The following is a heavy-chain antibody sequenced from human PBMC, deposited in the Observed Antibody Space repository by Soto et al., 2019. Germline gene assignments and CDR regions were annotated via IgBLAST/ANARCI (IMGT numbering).Heavy chain of an antibody. V-gene: IGHV4-59*02. D-gene: IGHD4-17*01. CDR1: GGSVSRYY. CDR3: QYGESPGPCDY. Sequence: PXETLSLPCTVSGGSVSRYYWSWIRQTPGKGLEWIGYIYYSVSTNYDPSLNSRVTISVDKSKNQFFLKLSSVAAADTAVYYCQYGESPGPCDYWGQRTRGIVSS. J-gene: IGHJ4*02. CDR2: IYYSVST.